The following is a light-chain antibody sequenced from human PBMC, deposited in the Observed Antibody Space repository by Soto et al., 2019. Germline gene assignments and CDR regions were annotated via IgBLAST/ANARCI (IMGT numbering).Light chain of an antibody. CDR1: QGISSY. Sequence: AIRMTQSPSSLSASTGDRVTIPCRASQGISSYLAWYQQKPGKAPKLLIYAASTLQSGVPSRFSGSGSGTDFTLTISCLQSEDFATYYCQQYYSYPITFGQGTRLEI. CDR3: QQYYSYPIT. V-gene: IGKV1-8*01. J-gene: IGKJ5*01. CDR2: AAS.